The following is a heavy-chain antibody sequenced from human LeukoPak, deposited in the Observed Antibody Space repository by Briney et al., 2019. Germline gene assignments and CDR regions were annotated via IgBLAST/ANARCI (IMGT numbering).Heavy chain of an antibody. V-gene: IGHV3-23*01. Sequence: GGSLRLSCAASGFTFSSYSSSAMSWVRQAPGKWLEWVSGISGSGGCTYYADSVKRRFTISRDNSKNTLYLQMNSLRAEDTAVYICAKDLPRYSSGRDRVYWGQGTLVTVSS. D-gene: IGHD6-25*01. CDR1: GFTFSSYSSSA. CDR2: ISGSGGCT. J-gene: IGHJ4*02. CDR3: AKDLPRYSSGRDRVY.